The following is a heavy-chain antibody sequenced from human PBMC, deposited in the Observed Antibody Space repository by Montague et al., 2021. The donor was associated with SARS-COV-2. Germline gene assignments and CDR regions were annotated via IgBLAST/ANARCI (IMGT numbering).Heavy chain of an antibody. D-gene: IGHD2-2*01. V-gene: IGHV4-61*02. J-gene: IGHJ6*02. CDR2: IYTTGST. Sequence: TLSLTCTVSGDSITSDVSYWSWIRQPAGKGLEWIGRIYTTGSTNYNPSLKSRLTISVDTSKNQFSLKLSSVTAADTAVYYCARVRAVPAAMRIFSLGRSYYGMDVWGQGTTVTVSS. CDR1: GDSITSDVSY. CDR3: ARVRAVPAAMRIFSLGRSYYGMDV.